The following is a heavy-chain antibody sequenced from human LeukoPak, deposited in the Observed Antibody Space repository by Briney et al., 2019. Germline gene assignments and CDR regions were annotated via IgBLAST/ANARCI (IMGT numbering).Heavy chain of an antibody. Sequence: GGSLRLSCAASGFTFSDYYMSWIRQAPGKGLEWVSYISGTGSTIYYADSVKGRFTISRDNAKNSLYLQMNSLRAEDTAVYYCARRRRVYDTHLEGYYYYYMDVWGKGTTVTVSS. CDR3: ARRRRVYDTHLEGYYYYYMDV. J-gene: IGHJ6*03. D-gene: IGHD3-9*01. CDR1: GFTFSDYY. CDR2: ISGTGSTI. V-gene: IGHV3-11*04.